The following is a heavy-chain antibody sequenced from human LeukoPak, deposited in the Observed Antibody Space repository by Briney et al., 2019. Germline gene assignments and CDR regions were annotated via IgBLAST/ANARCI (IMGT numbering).Heavy chain of an antibody. CDR2: ITGSGGNT. D-gene: IGHD3-9*01. Sequence: GGSLRLSCAASGFTFSNYAMSWVRQAPGKGLGWVSAITGSGGNTYYADSVKGRFTISGDNSKNTLYLQMNSLRDEDTAVYYCAKWGDFDVLTGYYVPDFWGQGTLVTVSS. J-gene: IGHJ4*02. CDR1: GFTFSNYA. CDR3: AKWGDFDVLTGYYVPDF. V-gene: IGHV3-23*01.